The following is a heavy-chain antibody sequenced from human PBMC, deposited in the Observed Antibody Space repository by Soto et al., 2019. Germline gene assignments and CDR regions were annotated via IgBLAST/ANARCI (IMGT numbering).Heavy chain of an antibody. CDR1: GVSIGSTNHY. J-gene: IGHJ4*02. CDR3: ARLPDVMVREFYFDS. V-gene: IGHV4-39*02. D-gene: IGHD3-10*01. Sequence: QLQLQESGPGLVKPSETLSLICSVSGVSIGSTNHYWGSIRQPPGKGFEWIGIVHYTGQTYYNPSLKIRVTFSVDTSQIHFSLRLTSVASADTSVYYCARLPDVMVREFYFDSWGQGTLVTVSS. CDR2: VHYTGQT.